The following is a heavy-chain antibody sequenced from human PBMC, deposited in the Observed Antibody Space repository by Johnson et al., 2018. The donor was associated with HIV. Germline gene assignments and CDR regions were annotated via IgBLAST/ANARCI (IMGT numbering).Heavy chain of an antibody. Sequence: QVQLVESGGGVVQPGKSLTLSCVVSGLSFSNFGIHWVRQAPGKGPEWVAFIRYDGSNKYYADSVKGRFTISRDNSKNTLYLQMNSLRAEDTAVYYCAKEDYYGSGSYDAFDIWGQGTMVTVSS. D-gene: IGHD3-10*01. J-gene: IGHJ3*02. V-gene: IGHV3-30*02. CDR1: GLSFSNFG. CDR2: IRYDGSNK. CDR3: AKEDYYGSGSYDAFDI.